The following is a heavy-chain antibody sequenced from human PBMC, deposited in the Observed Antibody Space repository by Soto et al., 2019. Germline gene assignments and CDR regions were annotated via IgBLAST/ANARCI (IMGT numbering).Heavy chain of an antibody. CDR3: AHSILSTVFGLAATTAIYFDF. V-gene: IGHV2-5*02. Sequence: ITLNESGPTVVRPTETLTLTCRFSGFSLTTSGVGVGWIRQSPGKAPEGLALIYWDDDKSYSASLKSRLTSTETTSKNKADKTVSDVNPTHTANYSSAHSILSTVFGLAATTAIYFDFWGQGTPVAVSS. D-gene: IGHD3-3*01. CDR1: GFSLTTSGVG. J-gene: IGHJ4*02. CDR2: IYWDDDK.